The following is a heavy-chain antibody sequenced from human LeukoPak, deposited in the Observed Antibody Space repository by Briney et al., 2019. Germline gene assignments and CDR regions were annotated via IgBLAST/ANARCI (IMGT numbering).Heavy chain of an antibody. CDR3: ARGYDILTGYYPKNYYYGMDV. CDR1: GYTFTSYT. D-gene: IGHD3-9*01. J-gene: IGHJ6*02. CDR2: INAGNGNT. V-gene: IGHV1-3*01. Sequence: GASVKVSCKASGYTFTSYTMHWVRQAPGQRLEWMGWINAGNGNTKYSQKFQGRVTITRDTSASTAYMELSRLRSEDTAVYNCARGYDILTGYYPKNYYYGMDVWGQGTTVTVSS.